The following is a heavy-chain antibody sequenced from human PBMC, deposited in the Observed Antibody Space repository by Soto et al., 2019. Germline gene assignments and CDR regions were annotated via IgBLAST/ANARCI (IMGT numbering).Heavy chain of an antibody. CDR3: ARDYGGNLAYFQH. CDR1: GYTFTGYY. D-gene: IGHD4-17*01. V-gene: IGHV1-2*04. CDR2: INPNSGGT. Sequence: ASVKVSCKASGYTFTGYYIHWVRQAPGQGLEWMGWINPNSGGTNYAQKFQGWVTMTRDTSISTAYMELSRLRSDDTAVYYCARDYGGNLAYFQHWGQGTLVTVSS. J-gene: IGHJ1*01.